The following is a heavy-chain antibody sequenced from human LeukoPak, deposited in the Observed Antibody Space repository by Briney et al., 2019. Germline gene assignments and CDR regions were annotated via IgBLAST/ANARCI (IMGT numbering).Heavy chain of an antibody. CDR3: ASGRHSSMGYYFDY. J-gene: IGHJ4*02. V-gene: IGHV3-11*01. Sequence: GGSLTLSCAASRFTFSDYYMSWIRHAPGKGRGWVSYISSSGSTIYYADSVTGRFTISRDNAKNSLYLQMNSLRAEDTAVYYCASGRHSSMGYYFDYWGQGTLVTVSS. CDR1: RFTFSDYY. CDR2: ISSSGSTI. D-gene: IGHD5-18*01.